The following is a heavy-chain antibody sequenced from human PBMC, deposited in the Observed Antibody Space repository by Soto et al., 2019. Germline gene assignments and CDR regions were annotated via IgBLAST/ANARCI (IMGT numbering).Heavy chain of an antibody. CDR2: IYPGDSDT. CDR3: AGQWRSGGQSCFDS. V-gene: IGHV5-51*01. CDR1: GYSFTSYW. D-gene: IGHD2-15*01. Sequence: EVQLVQSGAEVKKPGESLKISCKGSGYSFTSYWIGWVRQMPGKGLDWMGSIYPGDSDTRYSPSFQGQVTSLADKSINTAYLQWSSLQASYIAMYYCAGQWRSGGQSCFDSWGQGTLVTVSS. J-gene: IGHJ5*01.